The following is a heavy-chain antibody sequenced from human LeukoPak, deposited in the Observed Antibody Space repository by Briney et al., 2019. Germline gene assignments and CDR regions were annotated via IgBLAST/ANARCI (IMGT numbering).Heavy chain of an antibody. D-gene: IGHD6-19*01. Sequence: ASVKVSCKASGYTFTSYGISWVRQAPGQGLEWMGWISAYNGNTNYAQKLQGRVTMTTDTSTSTAYMELRSLRSDDTAVYYCARDIAYSSGWSYEYFQHWGRGTLVTVSP. V-gene: IGHV1-18*01. J-gene: IGHJ1*01. CDR2: ISAYNGNT. CDR1: GYTFTSYG. CDR3: ARDIAYSSGWSYEYFQH.